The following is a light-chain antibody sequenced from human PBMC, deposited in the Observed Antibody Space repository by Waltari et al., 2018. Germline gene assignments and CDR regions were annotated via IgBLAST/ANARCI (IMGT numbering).Light chain of an antibody. CDR3: QQRSIWPYT. Sequence: EIVWTQSPATLSLSPGDTATLSCRASQSIRTYLGWYQQKPGQAPRLLLFDASSRSTGIPARFRGTGSGTDFTLTVSDLEPEDFGIYYCQQRSIWPYTFGQGTRLEIK. CDR1: QSIRTY. CDR2: DAS. J-gene: IGKJ2*01. V-gene: IGKV3-11*01.